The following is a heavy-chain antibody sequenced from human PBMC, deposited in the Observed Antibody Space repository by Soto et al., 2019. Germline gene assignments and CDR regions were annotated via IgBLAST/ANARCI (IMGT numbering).Heavy chain of an antibody. CDR1: GFTFSSYA. D-gene: IGHD5-12*01. CDR2: ISGSGGST. CDR3: AKNVDIVATILGYFDY. Sequence: EVQLLESGGGLVQPGGSLRLSCAASGFTFSSYAMSWVRQAPGKGLEWVSAISGSGGSTYYADSLKGRFTISRDNSKNTLYLQMNSLRAEDTAVYYCAKNVDIVATILGYFDYWGQGTLVTVSS. J-gene: IGHJ4*02. V-gene: IGHV3-23*01.